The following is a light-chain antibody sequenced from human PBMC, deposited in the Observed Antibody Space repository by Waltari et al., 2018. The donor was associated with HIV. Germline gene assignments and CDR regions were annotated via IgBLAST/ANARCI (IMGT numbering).Light chain of an antibody. V-gene: IGKV2-30*01. CDR2: AIS. CDR1: KSLEYTNGNTY. J-gene: IGKJ2*02. CDR3: MQGTYWPRT. Sequence: VVLTQSLLSLSVTLRLPASISCKSSKSLEYTNGNTYLTWFHQRPGQSPRRLIFAISTRDSGVPDRFSGSGSGTDFTLKISRLETEDVGTYYCMQGTYWPRTFGQGTKLEV.